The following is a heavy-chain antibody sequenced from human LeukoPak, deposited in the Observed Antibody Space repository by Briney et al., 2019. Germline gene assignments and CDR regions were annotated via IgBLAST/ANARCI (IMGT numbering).Heavy chain of an antibody. CDR3: ARGNTKIVPAAIALFYYYYYGMDV. J-gene: IGHJ6*02. V-gene: IGHV1-8*01. CDR2: MNPNSGNT. Sequence: ASVKVSCKASGHTFTSYDINWVRQATGQGLEWMRWMNPNSGNTGYAQKFQGRVTMTRNTSISTAYMELSSLRSEDTAVYYCARGNTKIVPAAIALFYYYYYGMDVWGQGTTVTVSS. D-gene: IGHD2-2*01. CDR1: GHTFTSYD.